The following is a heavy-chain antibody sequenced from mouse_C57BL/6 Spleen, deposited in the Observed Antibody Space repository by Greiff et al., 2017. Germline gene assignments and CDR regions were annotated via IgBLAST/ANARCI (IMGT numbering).Heavy chain of an antibody. CDR3: ATAGSTVGATDYAMDY. CDR2: INPSRGYT. J-gene: IGHJ4*01. V-gene: IGHV1-4*01. Sequence: QVQLQQSGAELARPGASVTMSCKASGYTFTSYTMHWVKQRPGQGMEWIGYINPSRGYTKYNQQFQDKDTFTADKSSSTAYMQLSSLTSEDSAIYEDATAGSTVGATDYAMDYWGQGTSVTVSS. D-gene: IGHD1-1*01. CDR1: GYTFTSYT.